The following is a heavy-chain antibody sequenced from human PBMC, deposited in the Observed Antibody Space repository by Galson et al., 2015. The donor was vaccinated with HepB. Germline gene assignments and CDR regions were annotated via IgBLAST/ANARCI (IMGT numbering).Heavy chain of an antibody. CDR2: IRADAFMT. CDR1: GFTFSSYA. D-gene: IGHD2-2*01. CDR3: AKDLGQLGARFVGSH. Sequence: SLRLSCAGSGFTFSSYAMNWVRQAPGKGLEWVSTIRADAFMTTYADAVKGRFTTSRDNSENVMYMEMTNLRVEDTAIYYCAKDLGQLGARFVGSHWGQGVLVTVSS. V-gene: IGHV3-23*01. J-gene: IGHJ4*02.